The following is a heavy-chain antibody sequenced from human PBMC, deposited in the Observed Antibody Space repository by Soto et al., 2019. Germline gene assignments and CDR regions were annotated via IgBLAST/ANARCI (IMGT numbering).Heavy chain of an antibody. Sequence: VQLVESGGGLVQPGGSLRLSCAASGFTFSSYWMSWVRQAPGKGLEWVANIKQDGSEKYYVDSVKGRFTISRDNAKNSLYLQMNSLRAEDTAVYYCARGYSSSWYVYYYGMDVWGQGTTFTVSS. V-gene: IGHV3-7*01. CDR2: IKQDGSEK. D-gene: IGHD6-13*01. CDR3: ARGYSSSWYVYYYGMDV. J-gene: IGHJ6*02. CDR1: GFTFSSYW.